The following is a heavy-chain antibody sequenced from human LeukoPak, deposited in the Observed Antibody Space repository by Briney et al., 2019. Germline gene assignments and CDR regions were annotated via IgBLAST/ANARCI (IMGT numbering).Heavy chain of an antibody. J-gene: IGHJ4*02. V-gene: IGHV4-38-2*02. CDR1: GYSISSGFY. CDR3: AIFTFGGIIAPDY. CDR2: IYHSGTT. Sequence: SETLSLTCTVSGYSISSGFYWGWIRQPPGKGLGCIGSIYHSGTTYYNPSLKSRVTISVDTSKNQFSLKLSSVTAADTAVYYCAIFTFGGIIAPDYWGQGTLVTVSS. D-gene: IGHD3-16*02.